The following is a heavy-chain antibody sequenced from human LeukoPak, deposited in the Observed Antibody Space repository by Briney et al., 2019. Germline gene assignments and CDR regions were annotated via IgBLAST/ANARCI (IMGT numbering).Heavy chain of an antibody. Sequence: ASVKVSCKASGGTFSSYAISWVRQAPGQGLEWMGIINPSGGSTSYAQKFQGRVTMTRDTSTSTVYMELSSLRSEDTAVYYCARALVWLGPGDYWGQGTLVTVSS. CDR2: INPSGGST. D-gene: IGHD6-19*01. J-gene: IGHJ4*02. CDR1: GGTFSSYA. CDR3: ARALVWLGPGDY. V-gene: IGHV1-46*01.